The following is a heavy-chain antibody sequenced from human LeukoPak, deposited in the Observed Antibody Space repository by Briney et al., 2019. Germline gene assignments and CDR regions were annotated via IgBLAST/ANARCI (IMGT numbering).Heavy chain of an antibody. CDR2: IYYSGST. CDR1: GGSISSGDYY. Sequence: SQTLSLTCTVSGGSISSGDYYWSWIRQPPGKGLEWIGYIYYSGSTYYNPSLKSRVTISVDTSKNQSSLKLSSVTAADTAVYYCARAPYDFWSGYTNYYYYGMDVWGQGTTVTVSS. CDR3: ARAPYDFWSGYTNYYYYGMDV. J-gene: IGHJ6*02. D-gene: IGHD3-3*01. V-gene: IGHV4-30-4*01.